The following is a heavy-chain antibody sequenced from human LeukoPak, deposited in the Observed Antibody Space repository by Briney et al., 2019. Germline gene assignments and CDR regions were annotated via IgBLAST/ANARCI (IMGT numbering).Heavy chain of an antibody. CDR2: IKQDGSEK. D-gene: IGHD5-12*01. CDR3: ARPIVATNLDY. J-gene: IGHJ4*02. Sequence: GGSLRLSCAASGITFSSFWMSWVRQAPGKGLEWVANIKQDGSEKYYVDSAKGRFTISRDNAKNSLYLQMNSLRAEDTAVYYCARPIVATNLDYWGQGTLVTVSS. V-gene: IGHV3-7*05. CDR1: GITFSSFW.